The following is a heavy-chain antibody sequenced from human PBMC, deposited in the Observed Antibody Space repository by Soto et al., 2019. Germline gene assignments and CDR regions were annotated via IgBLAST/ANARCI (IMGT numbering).Heavy chain of an antibody. CDR2: IYWNDDK. Sequence: QITLKESGPTLVKPTETLTLTCTVSGFPLSARGVCVGWIRQPPGKALEWLAVIYWNDDKRYSTSLKSRITITNDTSKNQVVLTMTNTDPVDTAKYYCAHSPWGSAPDYWGQGTLVTVSS. CDR3: AHSPWGSAPDY. CDR1: GFPLSARGVC. D-gene: IGHD3-16*01. J-gene: IGHJ4*02. V-gene: IGHV2-5*01.